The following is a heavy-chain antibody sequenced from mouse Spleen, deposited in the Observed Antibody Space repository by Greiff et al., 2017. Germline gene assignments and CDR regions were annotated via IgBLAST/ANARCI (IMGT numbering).Heavy chain of an antibody. CDR2: IDPSDSYT. D-gene: IGHD2-1*01. Sequence: VQLQQSGAELVMPGASVKLSCKASGYTFTSYWMHWVKQRPGQGLEWIGEIDPSDSYTNYNQKFKGKATLTVDKSSSTAYMQLSSLTSEDSAVYYCARRIYYGNFDYWGQGTTLTVSS. CDR3: ARRIYYGNFDY. CDR1: GYTFTSYW. J-gene: IGHJ2*01. V-gene: IGHV1-69*01.